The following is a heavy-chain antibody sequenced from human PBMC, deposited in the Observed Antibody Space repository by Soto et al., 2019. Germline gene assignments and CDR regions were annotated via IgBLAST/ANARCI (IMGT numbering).Heavy chain of an antibody. CDR2: IIPIFGTA. D-gene: IGHD3-9*01. Sequence: SVKVSCKASGGTFSSYAISWVRQAPGQGLEWMGGIIPIFGTANYAQKFQGRVTITADKSTSTAYMELSSLRSEDTAVYYCASSVLRYFDWFDYWGQGTLVTVS. CDR1: GGTFSSYA. CDR3: ASSVLRYFDWFDY. J-gene: IGHJ4*02. V-gene: IGHV1-69*06.